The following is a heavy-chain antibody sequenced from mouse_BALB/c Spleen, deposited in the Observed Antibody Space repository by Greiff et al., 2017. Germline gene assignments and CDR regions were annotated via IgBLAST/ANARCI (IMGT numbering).Heavy chain of an antibody. CDR2: INPSTGYT. J-gene: IGHJ2*01. CDR1: GYTFTSYW. V-gene: IGHV1-7*01. Sequence: VQLQQSGAELAKPGASVKMSCKASGYTFTSYWMHWVKQRPGQGLEWIGYINPSTGYTEYNQKFKDKATLTADKSSSTAYMQLSSLTSEDSAVYYCARRDGGFDYWGQGTTLTVSS. D-gene: IGHD1-2*01. CDR3: ARRDGGFDY.